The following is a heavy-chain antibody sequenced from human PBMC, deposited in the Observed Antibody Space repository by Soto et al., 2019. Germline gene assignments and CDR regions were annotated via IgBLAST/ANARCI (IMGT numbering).Heavy chain of an antibody. J-gene: IGHJ6*02. CDR2: ITSDSSTI. D-gene: IGHD2-8*01. CDR3: ARVGRGVYGMDV. CDR1: GFTFSSYS. V-gene: IGHV3-48*02. Sequence: PGGSLRLSCAASGFTFSSYSINWVRQAPGKGLEWFSYITSDSSTISYADSVKGRFTVSRDNAKNSLYLQMNSLRDEDTAVYYCARVGRGVYGMDVWGQGTSVT.